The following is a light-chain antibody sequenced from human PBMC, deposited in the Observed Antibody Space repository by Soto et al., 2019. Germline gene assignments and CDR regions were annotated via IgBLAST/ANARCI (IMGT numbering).Light chain of an antibody. CDR2: DAT. CDR1: QSVSGY. J-gene: IGKJ2*01. V-gene: IGKV3-11*01. CDR3: QQRDSGPPYN. Sequence: EVLLTQSPVTQSLSPGERATLSCRASQSVSGYLSWYQQKPGHAPRLLIFDATNRATGVPARFSGSGSGTDFTLTISSLEPEDFAVYYCQQRDSGPPYNFGQGTRLEIK.